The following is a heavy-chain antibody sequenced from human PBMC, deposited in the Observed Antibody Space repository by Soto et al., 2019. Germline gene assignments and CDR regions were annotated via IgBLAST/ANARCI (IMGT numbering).Heavy chain of an antibody. Sequence: SEPLSLTCAVYGGFVNGYYRNLIRQPLRKGLEWLGEINHTGGTPYNPSLKSRVTMSVDTSKYQLSQRLSSVAAADTAIYYCATRITVFGFLRPPLGPWGQGTQVT. CDR1: GGFVNGYY. J-gene: IGHJ5*02. CDR2: INHTGGT. V-gene: IGHV4-34*01. CDR3: ATRITVFGFLRPPLGP. D-gene: IGHD3-3*01.